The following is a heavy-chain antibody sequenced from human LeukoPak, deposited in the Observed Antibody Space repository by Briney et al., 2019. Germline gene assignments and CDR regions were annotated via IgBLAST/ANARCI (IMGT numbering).Heavy chain of an antibody. Sequence: PSETLSLTCAVYGGSFSGYYWSWIRQPPGKGLEWIGEINHSGSTNYNPSLKSRVTISVDTSKNHVSLNLSSVTAADTAVYYCARFLWSGSYYFPYWGQGTLVTVSS. CDR1: GGSFSGYY. D-gene: IGHD3-3*01. J-gene: IGHJ4*02. V-gene: IGHV4-34*01. CDR3: ARFLWSGSYYFPY. CDR2: INHSGST.